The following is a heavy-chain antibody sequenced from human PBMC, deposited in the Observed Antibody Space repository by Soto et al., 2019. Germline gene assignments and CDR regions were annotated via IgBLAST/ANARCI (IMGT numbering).Heavy chain of an antibody. CDR2: ISSSSSYI. CDR1: GFTYSNYS. J-gene: IGHJ4*02. V-gene: IGHV3-21*01. Sequence: SXKLSYAASGFTYSNYSMNWVRQAPGKGLEWVSSISSSSSYIYYADSVKGRFTISRDNAKNSLYLQMNSLRAEDTAVYYCARDIYDSSGYNDYWGQGTLVTVSS. D-gene: IGHD3-22*01. CDR3: ARDIYDSSGYNDY.